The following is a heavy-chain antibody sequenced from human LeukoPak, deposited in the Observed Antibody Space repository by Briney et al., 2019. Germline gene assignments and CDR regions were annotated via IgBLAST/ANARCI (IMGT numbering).Heavy chain of an antibody. D-gene: IGHD6-19*01. V-gene: IGHV4-59*08. CDR3: ALIAVAGTDFDY. CDR1: GGSLSSYY. CDR2: IYYSGST. J-gene: IGHJ4*02. Sequence: PETLSLTCTVSGGSLSSYYWSWIRQPPGKGLEWIGDIYYSGSTNYNPSLKSRGTISVDTSKNQCSLKLSSVTAADTAVYYCALIAVAGTDFDYWGQGTLVTVSS.